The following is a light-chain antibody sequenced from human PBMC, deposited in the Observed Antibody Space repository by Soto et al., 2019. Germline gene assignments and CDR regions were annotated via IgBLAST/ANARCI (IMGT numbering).Light chain of an antibody. CDR1: QSVSSSY. CDR2: RAS. V-gene: IGKV3-20*01. Sequence: EMVMTQSPAILSVSPGESATLSCRASQSVSSSYLAWYQQKPGQAPKVLIYRASSRATGIPDRFSGSGSGTDFTLTISRLEPEDFAVYYCQQYGSSPLAFGGGTKVDIK. CDR3: QQYGSSPLA. J-gene: IGKJ4*01.